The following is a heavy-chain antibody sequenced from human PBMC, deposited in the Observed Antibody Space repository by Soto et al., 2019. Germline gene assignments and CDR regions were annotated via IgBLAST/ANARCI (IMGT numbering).Heavy chain of an antibody. J-gene: IGHJ6*02. Sequence: PGGSLRLSCAASGFTVSSNYMSWVRQAPGKGLEWVSVIYSGGSTYYADSAKGRFTISRDNSKNTLYLQMNSLRAEDTAVYYCARGGYSYGSKWDYYYYGMDVWGQGTTVTVSS. CDR1: GFTVSSNY. CDR2: IYSGGST. CDR3: ARGGYSYGSKWDYYYYGMDV. V-gene: IGHV3-53*01. D-gene: IGHD5-18*01.